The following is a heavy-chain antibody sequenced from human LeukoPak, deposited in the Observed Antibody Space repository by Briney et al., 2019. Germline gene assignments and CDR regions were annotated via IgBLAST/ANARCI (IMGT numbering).Heavy chain of an antibody. CDR1: GFTFSTYA. V-gene: IGHV3-23*01. CDR3: ARGRKLGAPTYFFDY. CDR2: ISGSGDNT. D-gene: IGHD1-26*01. Sequence: GGSLRLSCAASGFTFSTYAMNWVRQAPGQGLEWVSGISGSGDNTYYADSVRGRFTISRDRSKSTVYLQMNSLGVEDTAIYYCARGRKLGAPTYFFDYWGQGTLVTVSS. J-gene: IGHJ4*02.